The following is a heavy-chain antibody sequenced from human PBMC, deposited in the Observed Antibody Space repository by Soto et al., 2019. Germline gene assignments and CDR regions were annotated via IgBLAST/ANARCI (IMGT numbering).Heavy chain of an antibody. D-gene: IGHD3-10*01. CDR2: IDGSGGTT. J-gene: IGHJ5*02. V-gene: IGHV3-23*01. CDR1: GFPFSSTD. Sequence: GGSLRLSCAASGFPFSSTDMTWVRQAPGKGLEWVSTIDGSGGTTYYADSAKGRFTISRDNSINTVFLQMNSLRADDTALYFCAKNSGWFNTWGQGALVTVS. CDR3: AKNSGWFNT.